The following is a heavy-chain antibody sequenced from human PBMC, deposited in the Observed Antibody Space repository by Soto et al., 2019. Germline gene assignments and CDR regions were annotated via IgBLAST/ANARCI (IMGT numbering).Heavy chain of an antibody. CDR1: GFTFSSYA. D-gene: IGHD3-3*01. CDR3: ASSYPVFGVVIIPPDY. J-gene: IGHJ4*02. Sequence: EVQLLESGGGLVQPGGSLRLSCAASGFTFSSYAMSWVRQAPGKWLEWVSAISGSGGSTYYADSVKGRFTISRDNSKNTLYLQMNSLRAEDTAVYYCASSYPVFGVVIIPPDYWGQGTLVTVSS. V-gene: IGHV3-23*01. CDR2: ISGSGGST.